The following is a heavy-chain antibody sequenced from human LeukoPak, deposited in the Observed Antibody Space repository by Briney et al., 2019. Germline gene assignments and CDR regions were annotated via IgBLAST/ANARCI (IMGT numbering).Heavy chain of an antibody. J-gene: IGHJ4*02. D-gene: IGHD5-18*01. CDR2: ISYDGSNK. V-gene: IGHV3-30*18. Sequence: GGSLRLSWAASGFTFSSYGMHWVRQAPGKGLEWVAVISYDGSNKYYADSVKGRFTISRDNSKNTLYLQMNSLRAEDTAVYYCAKGGTAMVFDYWGQGTLVTVSS. CDR3: AKGGTAMVFDY. CDR1: GFTFSSYG.